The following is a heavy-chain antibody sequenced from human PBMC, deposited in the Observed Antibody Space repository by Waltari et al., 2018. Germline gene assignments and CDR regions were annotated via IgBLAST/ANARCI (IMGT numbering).Heavy chain of an antibody. D-gene: IGHD6-6*01. Sequence: QVQLVQSGAEVKKPGASVKVSCKASGYTFTSYYMHWVRQAPGQGLEWMGIINPSGGSKSYAQKFQGRVTMTRDTSTSTVYMERSSLRSEDTAVYYCARAPKVGSSSSHWFDPWGQGTLVTVSS. CDR1: GYTFTSYY. CDR3: ARAPKVGSSSSHWFDP. V-gene: IGHV1-46*01. J-gene: IGHJ5*02. CDR2: INPSGGSK.